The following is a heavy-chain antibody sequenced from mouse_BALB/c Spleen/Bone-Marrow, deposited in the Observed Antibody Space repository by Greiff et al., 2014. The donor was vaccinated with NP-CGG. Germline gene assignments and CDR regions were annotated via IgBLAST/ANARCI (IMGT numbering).Heavy chain of an antibody. D-gene: IGHD2-14*01. CDR1: GFTFNSNT. Sequence: EVKLVESGGGLVQPGGSLKLSCAASGFTFNSNTMSWVRQTPEKRLEWVAYITNGGGATYYLDTVKGRFTISRDSAKNTLYLQMSSLKSEDTAMYYCARPRYPFYAMDSWVQGTSVTVSS. CDR3: ARPRYPFYAMDS. V-gene: IGHV5-12-2*01. J-gene: IGHJ4*01. CDR2: ITNGGGAT.